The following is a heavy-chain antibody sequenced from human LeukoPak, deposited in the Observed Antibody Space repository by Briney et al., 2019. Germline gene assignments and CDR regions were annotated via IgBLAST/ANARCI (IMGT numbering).Heavy chain of an antibody. V-gene: IGHV3-21*01. CDR3: ASLSSSQPSLDY. J-gene: IGHJ4*02. CDR1: GFTFSSYS. D-gene: IGHD6-13*01. Sequence: GGSLRLSCAASGFTFSSYSMNWVRQAPGKGLEWVSSISSSSSYIYYADSVKGRFTISRDNAKNSLYLQMNSLRAEDTAVYYCASLSSSQPSLDYWGQGTLVTVSS. CDR2: ISSSSSYI.